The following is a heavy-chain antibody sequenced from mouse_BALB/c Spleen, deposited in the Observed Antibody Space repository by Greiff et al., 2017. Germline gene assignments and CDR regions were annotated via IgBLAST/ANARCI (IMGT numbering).Heavy chain of an antibody. D-gene: IGHD4-1*01. CDR3: ARDWPVGYFDV. Sequence: VQLKESGGGLVQPGGSLRLSCATSGFTFTDYYMSWVRQPPGKALEWLGFIRNKANGYTTEYSASVKGRFTISRDNSQSILYLQMNTLRAEDSATYYCARDWPVGYFDVWGAGTTVTVSS. CDR1: GFTFTDYY. V-gene: IGHV7-3*02. J-gene: IGHJ1*01. CDR2: IRNKANGYTT.